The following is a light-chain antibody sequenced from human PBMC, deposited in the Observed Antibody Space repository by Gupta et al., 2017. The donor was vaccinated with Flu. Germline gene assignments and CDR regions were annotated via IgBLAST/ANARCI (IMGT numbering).Light chain of an antibody. CDR1: QSVSNNY. V-gene: IGKV3-20*01. CDR2: GAS. CDR3: QQYDTSPRYT. J-gene: IGKJ2*01. Sequence: EVVLTQSPGTLSLSPGERATLSCRASQSVSNNYLACYQHKPGQAPRLLIYGASSRATGIPDRFSGSGSVTDFTLTISRLEPEDFAVYYCQQYDTSPRYTFGQGTKLEIK.